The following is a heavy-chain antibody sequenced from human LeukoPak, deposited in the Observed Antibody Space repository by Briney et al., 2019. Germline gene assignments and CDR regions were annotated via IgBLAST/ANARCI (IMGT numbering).Heavy chain of an antibody. Sequence: GGSLRLSCAASGFTFTNYAMHWVRQTPGKGLEYVSAISYNGGSTYYADSVKGRFTISRDNSENTLYLQMGSLIPEDMGVYYCARRFAAQLAFVDVWGKGTTVTISS. D-gene: IGHD3-3*02. CDR2: ISYNGGST. J-gene: IGHJ6*04. CDR1: GFTFTNYA. V-gene: IGHV3-64*02. CDR3: ARRFAAQLAFVDV.